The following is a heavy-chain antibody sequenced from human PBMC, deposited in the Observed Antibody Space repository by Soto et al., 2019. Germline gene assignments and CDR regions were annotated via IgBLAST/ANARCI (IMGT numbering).Heavy chain of an antibody. CDR3: ARDHIQQLPTYYYGMDV. CDR2: IYYSGST. D-gene: IGHD6-13*01. CDR1: GGSVSSGSYY. V-gene: IGHV4-61*01. J-gene: IGHJ6*02. Sequence: SETLSLTCSVSGGSVSSGSYYWSWIRQPPGKGLEWIGYIYYSGSTNYNPSLKSRVTISVDTSKNQFSLKLSSVTAADTAVYYCARDHIQQLPTYYYGMDVWGQGTTVTVS.